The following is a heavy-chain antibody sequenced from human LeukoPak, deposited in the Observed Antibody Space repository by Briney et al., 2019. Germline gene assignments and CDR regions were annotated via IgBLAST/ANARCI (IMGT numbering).Heavy chain of an antibody. J-gene: IGHJ4*02. CDR1: GGSMGSSD. V-gene: IGHV4-59*08. D-gene: IGHD6-19*01. CDR2: INYSGRT. CDR3: ARHGWSYFDY. Sequence: SGTLSLTCTVSGGSMGSSDWSWIRQVPGKGLEWVGCINYSGRTNYNPSLKSRVAILVDTSKNQFSLRLSSVTAADTAIYYCARHGWSYFDYWGQGTLVTVSS.